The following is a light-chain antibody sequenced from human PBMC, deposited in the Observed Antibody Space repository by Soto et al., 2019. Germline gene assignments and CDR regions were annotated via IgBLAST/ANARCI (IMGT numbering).Light chain of an antibody. Sequence: EIVLTQSPATLSLSPGERATLSCRASQSVSSYLAWYQQKPGQAPRLLIYESSNRATGIPARFSGSGSGTDFTLTISSLAPEDFAVYYCQQRRDWPITFGQGTRLEIK. CDR3: QQRRDWPIT. CDR1: QSVSSY. V-gene: IGKV3-11*01. J-gene: IGKJ5*01. CDR2: ESS.